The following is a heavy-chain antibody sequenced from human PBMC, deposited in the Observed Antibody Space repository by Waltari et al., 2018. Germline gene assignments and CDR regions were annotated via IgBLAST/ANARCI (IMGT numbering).Heavy chain of an antibody. Sequence: EVQLVESGGGLVQPGGSLRLSCAAYGFTFSSYWMSWVRQAPGKGLGWEANIKQDGSEKDDVDSVKGRFTISRDNAKNSLYLQMNSLRAEDTAVYYCARLRHDAFDIWGQGTMVTVSS. D-gene: IGHD5-12*01. CDR3: ARLRHDAFDI. CDR1: GFTFSSYW. CDR2: IKQDGSEK. V-gene: IGHV3-7*01. J-gene: IGHJ3*02.